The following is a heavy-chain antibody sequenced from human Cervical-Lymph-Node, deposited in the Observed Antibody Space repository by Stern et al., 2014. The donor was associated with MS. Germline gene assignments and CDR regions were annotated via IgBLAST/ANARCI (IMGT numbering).Heavy chain of an antibody. Sequence: QMPLVQSGAEVKKPGSSVKVSCHTSGGTFNVYAINWLRQAPGQGLEWMGGIIPIIGIANYAQKFQGRVTITADESTRTSSMQLSSLTSNDTAVYYCARDGRHTNNYGLDVWGQGTTVTVSS. V-gene: IGHV1-69*01. J-gene: IGHJ6*02. CDR1: GGTFNVYA. CDR2: IIPIIGIA. CDR3: ARDGRHTNNYGLDV.